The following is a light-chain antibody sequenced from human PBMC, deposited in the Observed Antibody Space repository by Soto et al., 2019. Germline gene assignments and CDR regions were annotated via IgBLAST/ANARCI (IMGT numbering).Light chain of an antibody. CDR1: SSNIGAGYD. CDR2: GNS. Sequence: QAVVTQPPSVSGAPGXRVTISCTGSSSNIGAGYDVHWYQQLPGTAPKLLIYGNSNRPSGVPDRFSGSKSGTSASLAITGLQAEDEADYYCQSYDSSLSYAFGTGTKLTVL. CDR3: QSYDSSLSYA. V-gene: IGLV1-40*01. J-gene: IGLJ1*01.